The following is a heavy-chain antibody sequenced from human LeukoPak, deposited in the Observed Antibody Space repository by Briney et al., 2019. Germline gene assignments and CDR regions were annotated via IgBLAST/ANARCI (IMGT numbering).Heavy chain of an antibody. V-gene: IGHV4-34*01. D-gene: IGHD2-2*01. CDR3: ARVVIVVVPAARTNNWFDP. J-gene: IGHJ5*02. Sequence: SETLSLTCAVYGGSFSGYYWSWIRQPPGKGLEWIGEINHSGSTNYNPSLKSRVTISVDTSKNQFSLKLGSVTAADTAVYYCARVVIVVVPAARTNNWFDPWGQGTLVTVSS. CDR1: GGSFSGYY. CDR2: INHSGST.